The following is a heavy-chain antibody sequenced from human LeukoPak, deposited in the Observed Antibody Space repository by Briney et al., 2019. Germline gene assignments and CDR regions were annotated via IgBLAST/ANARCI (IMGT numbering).Heavy chain of an antibody. D-gene: IGHD1-26*01. CDR3: ARDQPSETGSYSAFDI. CDR2: IYYSGST. V-gene: IGHV4-59*01. J-gene: IGHJ3*02. Sequence: SETLSLTCTVSGGSISSYYWSWIRQPPGKGPEWIGYIYYSGSTNYNPSLKSRVTISVDTSKNQFSLKLSSVTAADTAVYYCARDQPSETGSYSAFDIWGQGTMVTVSS. CDR1: GGSISSYY.